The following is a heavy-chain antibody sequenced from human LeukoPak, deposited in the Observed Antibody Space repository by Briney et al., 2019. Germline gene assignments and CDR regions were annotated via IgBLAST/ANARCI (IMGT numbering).Heavy chain of an antibody. CDR3: ARDKQPGDY. J-gene: IGHJ4*02. V-gene: IGHV4-59*01. Sequence: SETLSLTCTVSVGSISTYYWSWIRQPPGKGLEWIGYIYYSGSTNYNPSLKSRVTISVDTSKNQFSLNLSSVTAADTAVYYCARDKQPGDYWGQGALVTVSS. D-gene: IGHD5-18*01. CDR1: VGSISTYY. CDR2: IYYSGST.